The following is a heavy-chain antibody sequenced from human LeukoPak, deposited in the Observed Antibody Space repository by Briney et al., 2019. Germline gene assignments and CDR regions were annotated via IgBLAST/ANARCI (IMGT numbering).Heavy chain of an antibody. CDR2: INPNSGGT. J-gene: IGHJ5*02. CDR3: ARDGTNFRYKRLSYWFDP. V-gene: IGHV1-2*02. D-gene: IGHD2/OR15-2a*01. Sequence: ASVKLSCTASGYTFTSYYMHWVRQAPGQGLERMGWINPNSGGTNYAQKFQGRVTMTRATSISTAYMELSRLRSDDTAVYYCARDGTNFRYKRLSYWFDPWGQGTLVTVSS. CDR1: GYTFTSYY.